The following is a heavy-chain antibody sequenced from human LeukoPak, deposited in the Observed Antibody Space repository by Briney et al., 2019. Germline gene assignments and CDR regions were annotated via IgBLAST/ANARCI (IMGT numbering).Heavy chain of an antibody. D-gene: IGHD6-19*01. J-gene: IGHJ6*03. V-gene: IGHV3-23*01. CDR1: GFTFSSYA. CDR2: ISGSGGST. Sequence: GGSLRLSCTASGFTFSSYAMSWVRQAPGKGLEWVSSISGSGGSTYYPDSVKGRLTISRDNSRNTLYLQLNSLRAEDTAVYYCLAVAGPTRYYYYYYMDVWGKGTTVTISS. CDR3: LAVAGPTRYYYYYYMDV.